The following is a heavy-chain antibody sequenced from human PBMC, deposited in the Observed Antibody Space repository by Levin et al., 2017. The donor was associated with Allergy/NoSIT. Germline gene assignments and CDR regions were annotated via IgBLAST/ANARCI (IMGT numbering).Heavy chain of an antibody. CDR1: GFTFSSYG. D-gene: IGHD5-12*01. Sequence: GESLKISGAASGFTFSSYGMHWVRQAPGKGLEWVAVIWDDGYKKYYADSVKGRFTISRDNSKNTLYLQMNSLRAEATAVYYCARVLRFYYYYYMDVWGKGTTVTVSS. V-gene: IGHV3-33*01. CDR2: IWDDGYKK. CDR3: ARVLRFYYYYYMDV. J-gene: IGHJ6*03.